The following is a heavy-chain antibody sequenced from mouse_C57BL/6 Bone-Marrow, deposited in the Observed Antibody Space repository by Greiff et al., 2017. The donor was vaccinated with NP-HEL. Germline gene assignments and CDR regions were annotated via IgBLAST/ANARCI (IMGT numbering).Heavy chain of an antibody. D-gene: IGHD3-2*02. J-gene: IGHJ3*01. V-gene: IGHV1-18*01. Sequence: VQLKQSGPELVKPGASVKIPCKASGYTFTDYNMDWVKQSHGKSLEWIGDINPNNGGTIYNQKFKGKATLTVDKSSSTAYMELRSLTSEDTAVYYCARDSSGTGAYWGQGTLVTVSA. CDR1: GYTFTDYN. CDR3: ARDSSGTGAY. CDR2: INPNNGGT.